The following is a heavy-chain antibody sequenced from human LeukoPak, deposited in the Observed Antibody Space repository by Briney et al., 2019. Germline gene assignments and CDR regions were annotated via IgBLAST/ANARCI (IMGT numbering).Heavy chain of an antibody. CDR2: IRSKAYGGTT. CDR3: TRASGGFGEPYYYYYMDV. CDR1: GFTFGDYA. Sequence: GGSLRLSCTASGFTFGDYAMSWFRQAPGKGLEWVGFIRSKAYGGTTEYAASVKGRFTISRDDSKSIAYLQMNSLKTEDTAVYYCTRASGGFGEPYYYYYMDVWGKGTTVTVSS. V-gene: IGHV3-49*03. J-gene: IGHJ6*03. D-gene: IGHD3-10*01.